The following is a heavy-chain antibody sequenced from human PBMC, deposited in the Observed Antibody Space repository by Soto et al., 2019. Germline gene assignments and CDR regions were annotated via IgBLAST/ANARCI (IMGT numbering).Heavy chain of an antibody. CDR1: GYTFTSYG. CDR3: ARGGRGGLDV. J-gene: IGHJ6*02. D-gene: IGHD3-16*01. CDR2: VSAYNGHT. V-gene: IGHV1-18*01. Sequence: QAQQVQSGAEVKRPGASVKVSCKASGYTFTSYGFTWVRQAPGQGLEWMGWVSAYNGHTTYAQKFQGRVTMTTDTSTTTVYMEVRSLRSDDTAVYYCARGGRGGLDVWGQGTTVTVS.